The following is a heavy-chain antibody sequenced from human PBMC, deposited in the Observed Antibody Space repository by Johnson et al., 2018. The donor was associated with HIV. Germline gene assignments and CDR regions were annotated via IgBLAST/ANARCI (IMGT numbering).Heavy chain of an antibody. CDR2: IYSGGST. Sequence: VQLVESGGGLIQPGGSLRLSCAASGFTVSSNYMSWVRQAPGKGLVWVSVIYSGGSTYYADSVQGRFTISRDNSHNTFYMQMNSLRVEETAVYYCARVGTGYTVSSVGVFDIWGQVTMFTVSS. D-gene: IGHD1-14*01. CDR3: ARVGTGYTVSSVGVFDI. J-gene: IGHJ3*02. V-gene: IGHV3-66*01. CDR1: GFTVSSNY.